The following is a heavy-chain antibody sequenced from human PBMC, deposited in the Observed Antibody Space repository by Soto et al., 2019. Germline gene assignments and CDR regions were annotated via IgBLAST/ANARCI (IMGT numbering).Heavy chain of an antibody. J-gene: IGHJ4*02. V-gene: IGHV3-33*01. D-gene: IGHD3-16*01. Sequence: QVQLVESGGGVVQPGRSLRLSCAASGVSFSTYGMHWVRQAPGKGLEWVAVIWYDGSNKYYGDSVKGRFTISRDNSKNTLYLQMNSLRAEDTAVYYCARAVGPFDYWGQGTLVTVSS. CDR3: ARAVGPFDY. CDR2: IWYDGSNK. CDR1: GVSFSTYG.